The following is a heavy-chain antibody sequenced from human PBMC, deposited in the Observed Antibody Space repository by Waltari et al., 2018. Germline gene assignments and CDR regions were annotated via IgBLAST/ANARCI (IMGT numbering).Heavy chain of an antibody. CDR1: GYTFTGYY. D-gene: IGHD3-10*01. Sequence: QVQLVQSGAEVKKPGASVKVSCKASGYTFTGYYMHWVRQAPGQGLEWMGWINPNSGGTNYAQKFKGRVTMTRDTSISTAYMELSRLRSDDTAVYYCARARKAMVRGYSYFDYWGQGTLVTVSS. CDR2: INPNSGGT. J-gene: IGHJ4*02. CDR3: ARARKAMVRGYSYFDY. V-gene: IGHV1-2*02.